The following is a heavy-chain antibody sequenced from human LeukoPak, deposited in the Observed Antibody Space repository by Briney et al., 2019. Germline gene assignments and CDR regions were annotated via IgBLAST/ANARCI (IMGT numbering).Heavy chain of an antibody. CDR2: IYTSGNI. Sequence: PSETLSLTCTVSGGSISSGRYYWSWIRQPAGKGLEWIALIYTSGNINYNPSLKSRVTISVDTSKNQFSLKLSSVTAADTAVYYCARESVYDYYYYYMDVWGKGTTVTVSS. CDR3: ARESVYDYYYYYMDV. J-gene: IGHJ6*03. V-gene: IGHV4-61*02. CDR1: GGSISSGRYY. D-gene: IGHD3-22*01.